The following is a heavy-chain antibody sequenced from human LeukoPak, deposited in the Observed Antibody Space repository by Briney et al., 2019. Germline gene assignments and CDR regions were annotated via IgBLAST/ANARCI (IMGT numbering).Heavy chain of an antibody. D-gene: IGHD5-18*01. J-gene: IGHJ4*02. Sequence: SETLSLTCAVYGGSFSGYYWSWIRQPPGKGLEWIGEINHSGSTNYNPSLKSRVTISVDTSKNQFSLKLSSVTAADTAVYYCASGYSWDYWGQGTLVTISS. CDR2: INHSGST. CDR3: ASGYSWDY. CDR1: GGSFSGYY. V-gene: IGHV4-34*01.